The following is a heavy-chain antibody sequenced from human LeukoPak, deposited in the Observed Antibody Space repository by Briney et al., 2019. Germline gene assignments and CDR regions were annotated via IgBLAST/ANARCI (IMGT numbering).Heavy chain of an antibody. CDR3: AKAFADPGIAATFDI. D-gene: IGHD6-25*01. Sequence: SVKVSCKASGGTFSSYAISWVRQAPGQGLEWMGGIIPIFGTANYAQKFQGRVTITTDESTSTAYMELSSLRSEDTAVYYCAKAFADPGIAATFDIWGQGTMVTVSS. CDR2: IIPIFGTA. CDR1: GGTFSSYA. J-gene: IGHJ3*02. V-gene: IGHV1-69*05.